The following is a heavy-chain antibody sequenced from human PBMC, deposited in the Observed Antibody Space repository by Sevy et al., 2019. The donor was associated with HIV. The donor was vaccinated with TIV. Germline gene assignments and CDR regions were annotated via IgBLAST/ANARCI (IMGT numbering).Heavy chain of an antibody. CDR3: ARDRYYYDSSGYWEPDY. D-gene: IGHD3-22*01. CDR1: EFTFSSYA. J-gene: IGHJ4*02. Sequence: GGSLRLSCAASEFTFSSYAMHWVRQAPGKGLEWVAGISYDGSNKYYADSVKGRFTTSRDNSKNTLYLQMNSLRAEDTAVYYCARDRYYYDSSGYWEPDYWGQGTLVTVSS. V-gene: IGHV3-30-3*01. CDR2: ISYDGSNK.